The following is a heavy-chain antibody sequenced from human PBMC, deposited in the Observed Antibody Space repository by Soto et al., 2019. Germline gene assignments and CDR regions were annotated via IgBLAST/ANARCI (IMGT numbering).Heavy chain of an antibody. CDR2: ISISGGTI. CDR3: ARERARVFDS. CDR1: GFTFSDYY. J-gene: IGHJ4*02. V-gene: IGHV3-11*01. Sequence: QVQLVDSGGGLVKPGGSLRLSCAASGFTFSDYYMSWLRQAPGKGLEWLSYISISGGTIYYADSVKGRFSISRDNAKNSLYLQLSSLRAEDTAVYFCARERARVFDSWGQGTLVTVSS.